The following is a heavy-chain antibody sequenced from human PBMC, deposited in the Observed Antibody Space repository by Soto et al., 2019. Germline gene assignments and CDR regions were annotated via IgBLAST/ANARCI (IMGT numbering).Heavy chain of an antibody. V-gene: IGHV1-18*01. CDR3: VMVDNYVTPTPQDV. CDR2: ISPYTGNT. CDR1: GYIFVNYG. J-gene: IGHJ6*02. D-gene: IGHD3-16*01. Sequence: QVQLVQSGDEVKKPGASVKVSCKASGYIFVNYGIAWVRQAPGQGLEWMGWISPYTGNTHSATKVQGRLTMTTDTSTSKAYMDLGRLTPDDTAVYYCVMVDNYVTPTPQDVWGQGTTVTVSS.